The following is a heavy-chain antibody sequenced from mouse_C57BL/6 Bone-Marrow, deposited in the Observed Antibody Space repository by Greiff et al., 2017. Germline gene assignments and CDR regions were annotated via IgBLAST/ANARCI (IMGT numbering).Heavy chain of an antibody. Sequence: EVKLVESEGGLVQPGSSMKLSCTASGFTFSDYYMAWFRQVPEKGLEWVANINYDGSSTYYLDSLKSRFIISRDNAKNILYLQMSSLKSEDTATYYCARGTSRYWYFDVWGTGTTVTVSS. D-gene: IGHD6-2*01. CDR2: INYDGSST. CDR1: GFTFSDYY. J-gene: IGHJ1*03. V-gene: IGHV5-16*01. CDR3: ARGTSRYWYFDV.